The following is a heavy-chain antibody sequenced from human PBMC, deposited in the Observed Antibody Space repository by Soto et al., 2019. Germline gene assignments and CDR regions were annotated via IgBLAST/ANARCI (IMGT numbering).Heavy chain of an antibody. J-gene: IGHJ3*02. Sequence: QVQLVESGGGVVQPGRSLRLSCAASGFTFSSYAMHWVRQAPGKGLEWVAVISYDGSNKYYADSVKGRFTISRDNSKNTLYLQMNSLRADDTAVYYCARDQMALAFDIWGQGTMVTVSS. V-gene: IGHV3-30-3*01. CDR1: GFTFSSYA. CDR2: ISYDGSNK. CDR3: ARDQMALAFDI. D-gene: IGHD2-8*01.